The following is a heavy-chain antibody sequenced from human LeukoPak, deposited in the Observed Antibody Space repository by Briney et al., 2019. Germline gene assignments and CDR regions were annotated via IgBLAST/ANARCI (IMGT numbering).Heavy chain of an antibody. CDR1: GYTFTSYY. Sequence: ASVKVSCKASGYTFTSYYMHWVRQAPGQGLEWMGIINPSGGSTSYAQKFQGRVTMTRDTSTSTVYMELSSLRSEDTAVYYCARAKGPYYDILTGPTPYYYYYGMDVWGQGTTVTVSS. CDR3: ARAKGPYYDILTGPTPYYYYYGMDV. J-gene: IGHJ6*02. V-gene: IGHV1-46*01. D-gene: IGHD3-9*01. CDR2: INPSGGST.